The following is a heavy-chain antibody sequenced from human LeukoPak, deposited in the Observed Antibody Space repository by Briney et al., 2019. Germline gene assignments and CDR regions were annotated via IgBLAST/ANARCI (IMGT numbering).Heavy chain of an antibody. CDR3: ARDTFQPGLIDS. J-gene: IGHJ4*02. V-gene: IGHV3-48*04. Sequence: LAGGSLRLSCAASGFTFSRYAMNWVRQAPGKGLQWVSYINTDSSDIHYADSVKGRFTISRDNARNTLYLQLSSLRAEDSAVYYCARDTFQPGLIDSWGQGTLVTVSS. CDR1: GFTFSRYA. CDR2: INTDSSDI. D-gene: IGHD2-2*01.